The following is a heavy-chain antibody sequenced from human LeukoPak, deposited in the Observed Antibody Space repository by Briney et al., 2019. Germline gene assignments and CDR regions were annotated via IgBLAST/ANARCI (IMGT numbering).Heavy chain of an antibody. CDR1: GFTFSSYA. Sequence: GGSLRLSCAASGFTFSSYAMSWVRQAPGKGLEWVSAISGSGGSTYYADSVKGRFTISRDNSKNTLYLQMNSLRAEDTAVYYCAKSIVVVTAILGFDYWGQGTLVTVSS. D-gene: IGHD2-21*02. CDR2: ISGSGGST. V-gene: IGHV3-23*01. J-gene: IGHJ4*02. CDR3: AKSIVVVTAILGFDY.